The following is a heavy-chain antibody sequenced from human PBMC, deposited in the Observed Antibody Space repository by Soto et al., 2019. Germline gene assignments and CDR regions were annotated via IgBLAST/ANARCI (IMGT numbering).Heavy chain of an antibody. CDR1: GFTFSSYS. J-gene: IGHJ5*02. V-gene: IGHV3-48*02. D-gene: IGHD3-9*01. Sequence: EVQLVESGGGLVQSGGSLSLSCAASGFTFSSYSMNWVRQAPGKGLEWVSYVRSSSSTIYYADSVKGRFTISRDNAKNALYLQMNSLRDEDTAVYYCARTDWLSGHVDPWGQGTRVTVSS. CDR3: ARTDWLSGHVDP. CDR2: VRSSSSTI.